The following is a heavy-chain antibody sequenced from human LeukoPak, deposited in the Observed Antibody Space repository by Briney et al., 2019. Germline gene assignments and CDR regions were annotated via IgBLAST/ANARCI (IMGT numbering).Heavy chain of an antibody. CDR2: IYYSGSS. V-gene: IGHV4-39*01. Sequence: PSETLSLTCSVSGGSISSSSSYWGWIRQPPGKGLEWIGSIYYSGSSFDNPALKSRVTISVDTSKNQFSLKLSSVTAADTAVYYCARTGPRQLIDYWGQGTLVTVSS. D-gene: IGHD6-19*01. CDR1: GGSISSSSSY. CDR3: ARTGPRQLIDY. J-gene: IGHJ4*02.